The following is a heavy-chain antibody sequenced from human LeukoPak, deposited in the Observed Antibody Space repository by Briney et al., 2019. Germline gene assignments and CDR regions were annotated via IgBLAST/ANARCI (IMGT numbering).Heavy chain of an antibody. CDR1: GFTFSSYG. V-gene: IGHV3-23*01. D-gene: IGHD6-13*01. CDR3: AKVRAAGHFDY. Sequence: GGSLRLSCAASGFTFSSYGMHWVRQAPGKGLEWVSAISGSGGSTYYADSVKGRFTISRDNSKNTLYLQMNSLRAEDTAVYYCAKVRAAGHFDYWGQGTLVTVSS. J-gene: IGHJ4*02. CDR2: ISGSGGST.